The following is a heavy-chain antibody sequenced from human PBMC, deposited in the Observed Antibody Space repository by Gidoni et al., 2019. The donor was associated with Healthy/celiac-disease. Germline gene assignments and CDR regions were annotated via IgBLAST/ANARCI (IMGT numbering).Heavy chain of an antibody. CDR2: ISYGGSNK. D-gene: IGHD2-8*01. V-gene: IGHV3-30-3*01. Sequence: GFTFGSYAMHGVRQAPGKGLEWVAVISYGGSNKYYADSVKGRFTISRDNSKNTLYLQMNSLRAEGKAVYYCARVEWAFDIWGQGTMVTVSS. J-gene: IGHJ3*02. CDR1: GFTFGSYA. CDR3: ARVEWAFDI.